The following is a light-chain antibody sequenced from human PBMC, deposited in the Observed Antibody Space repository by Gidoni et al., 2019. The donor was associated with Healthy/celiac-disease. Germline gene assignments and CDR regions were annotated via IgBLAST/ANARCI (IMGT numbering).Light chain of an antibody. J-gene: IGLJ2*01. CDR1: KLGDKY. CDR2: QDS. CDR3: QAWDRSTV. V-gene: IGLV3-1*01. Sequence: SDELTQPPSVSVSPGRTASITCSGDKLGDKYACWYQQKPGQSPVLGIYQDSKRPSGIPERFSGSNSGNTATLTISGTQAMDEDDYFCQAWDRSTVFGGGTKLTVL.